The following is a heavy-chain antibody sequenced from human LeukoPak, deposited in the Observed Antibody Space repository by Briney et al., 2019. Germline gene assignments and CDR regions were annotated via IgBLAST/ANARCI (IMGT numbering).Heavy chain of an antibody. J-gene: IGHJ4*02. CDR3: AKGPAPRLGEFSYHALVDY. D-gene: IGHD3-16*02. V-gene: IGHV3-30*18. CDR2: ISYDGSNE. CDR1: GFTFSSFG. Sequence: GGSLRLSCVASGFTFSSFGMHWVRQAPGKGLEWVAFISYDGSNENIADSVKGRFIISRDNSKNTLYLQMNSLRAEDTAVYYCAKGPAPRLGEFSYHALVDYWGQGTLVTVSS.